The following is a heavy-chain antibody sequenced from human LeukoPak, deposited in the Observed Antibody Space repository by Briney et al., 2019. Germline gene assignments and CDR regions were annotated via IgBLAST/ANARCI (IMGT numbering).Heavy chain of an antibody. CDR3: ARVYYGDYSLFDN. D-gene: IGHD4-17*01. Sequence: GGSLRLSCAASGFTFSSYSMNWVRQAPGKGLEWVSSISSSTSYIYYADSVKGRFTISRDNAKNSLYLQMNSLRAEDTAVYYCARVYYGDYSLFDNWGQGTPVTVSS. J-gene: IGHJ4*02. V-gene: IGHV3-21*01. CDR1: GFTFSSYS. CDR2: ISSSTSYI.